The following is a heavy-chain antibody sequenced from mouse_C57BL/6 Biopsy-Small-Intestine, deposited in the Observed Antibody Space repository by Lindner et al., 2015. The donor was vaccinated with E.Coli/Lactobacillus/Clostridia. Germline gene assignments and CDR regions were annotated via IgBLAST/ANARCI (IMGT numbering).Heavy chain of an antibody. CDR1: GYSFTNYY. D-gene: IGHD4-1*01. J-gene: IGHJ4*01. V-gene: IGHV1-53*01. Sequence: KVSCKASGYSFTNYYMHWVRQAPGQGLEWMGIINPSGGNTNYPQNFQGRITMTRDTSITTAYMDLSRLTSDDTAVYYCLRGRADPYTGNPYFFDCWGQGTLVTVSS. CDR2: INPSGGNT. CDR3: LRGRADPYTGNPYFFDC.